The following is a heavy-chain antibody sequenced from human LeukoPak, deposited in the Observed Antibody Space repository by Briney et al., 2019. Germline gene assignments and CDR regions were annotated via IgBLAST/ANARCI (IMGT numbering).Heavy chain of an antibody. CDR1: GFTFSSYA. CDR3: AEGDDYGGYYVSS. V-gene: IGHV3-23*01. CDR2: ISGSGSVT. Sequence: PGGSLRLSCAASGFTFSSYAMSWVRQAPGKGLEWVSSISGSGSVTYYADSVKGRFTISRDKSKNTLYLQMNSLRAEDAAVYYCAEGDDYGGYYVSSWGQGTLVTVSS. J-gene: IGHJ5*02. D-gene: IGHD4-17*01.